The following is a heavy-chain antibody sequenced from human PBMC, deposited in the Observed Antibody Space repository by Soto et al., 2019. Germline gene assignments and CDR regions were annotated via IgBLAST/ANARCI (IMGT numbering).Heavy chain of an antibody. CDR2: IYHSGST. CDR3: ARHNYGSGSTYFDY. Sequence: TLSLTCAVSGGSISSGGYSWSWIRQPPGKGLGWIGYIYHSGSTYYNPSLKSRVTISVDTSKNQFSLKLNPMTAADTAVYYCARHNYGSGSTYFDYWGQGTLVTVSS. J-gene: IGHJ4*02. V-gene: IGHV4-30-2*01. CDR1: GGSISSGGYS. D-gene: IGHD3-10*01.